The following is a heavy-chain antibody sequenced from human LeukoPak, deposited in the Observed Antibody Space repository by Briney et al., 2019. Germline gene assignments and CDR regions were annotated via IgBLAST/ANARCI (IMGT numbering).Heavy chain of an antibody. Sequence: PGGSLRLSCAASGFTFSNYAMSWVRQAPGKGLEWVSDINGSGGRTNYADSVKGRFTISRDNSKNTLYLQMNSLRAEDTAVYYCAKGGAGSIFDYWGQGTLVTVSS. D-gene: IGHD1-26*01. J-gene: IGHJ4*02. CDR2: INGSGGRT. CDR1: GFTFSNYA. CDR3: AKGGAGSIFDY. V-gene: IGHV3-23*01.